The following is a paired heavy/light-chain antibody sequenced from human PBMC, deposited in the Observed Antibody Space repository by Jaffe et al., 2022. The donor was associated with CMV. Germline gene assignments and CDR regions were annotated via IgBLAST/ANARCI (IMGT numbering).Heavy chain of an antibody. CDR1: GYTFSSYG. CDR3: AESDSGPYYR. CDR2: ISGFNDET. V-gene: IGHV1-18*04. J-gene: IGHJ4*02. Sequence: QLQLVQSGAEVRKPGASVKVSCKASGYTFSSYGINWVRQAPGQGLEWMGWISGFNDETNYGQKVQGRVTLTTDTSTSTAYMELRSLRSDDTAVYYCAESDSGPYYRWGQGTLVTVSS. D-gene: IGHD3-22*01.
Light chain of an antibody. Sequence: EIVMTQSPATLSVAPGDTATLSCRASRTVGSDLAWYQQKPGQAPRLLIYDASTRATGIPARFSGSGSGTEFTLTISSLQSEDFAIYYCQQYNNWPPTLITFGPGTKIHVK. CDR2: DAS. J-gene: IGKJ3*01. CDR3: QQYNNWPPTLIT. V-gene: IGKV3-15*01. CDR1: RTVGSD.